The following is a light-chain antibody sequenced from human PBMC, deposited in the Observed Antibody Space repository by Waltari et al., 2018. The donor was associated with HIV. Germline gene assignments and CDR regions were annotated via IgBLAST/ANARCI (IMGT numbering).Light chain of an antibody. CDR1: QNIGTY. J-gene: IGKJ5*01. CDR3: QQTYSASMT. V-gene: IGKV1-39*01. CDR2: AAS. Sequence: DIQMTHSPSSLSASLGDDVTITCRASQNIGTYLNWYRQRPGRAPELLIYAASNLQTGVPGRFRGGGSGTDFILTINNLQPEDSATYLCQQTYSASMTFGQGTRV.